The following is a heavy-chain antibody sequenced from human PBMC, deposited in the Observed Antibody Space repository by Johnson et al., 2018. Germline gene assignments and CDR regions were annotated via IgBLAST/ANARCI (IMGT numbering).Heavy chain of an antibody. CDR2: INYNGGST. CDR1: GFAFSRYA. CDR3: ANLPLWFGELLFYMDV. Sequence: EVQLLETGGGLVQAGGSLRLSCAASGFAFSRYAMSWVRQAPGKGLEWVSSINYNGGSTFYADSVKGLFTISRDNSKNTLYLPVNSLRAGDPAVYYCANLPLWFGELLFYMDVWGKGTTVTVSS. J-gene: IGHJ6*03. D-gene: IGHD3-10*01. V-gene: IGHV3-23*01.